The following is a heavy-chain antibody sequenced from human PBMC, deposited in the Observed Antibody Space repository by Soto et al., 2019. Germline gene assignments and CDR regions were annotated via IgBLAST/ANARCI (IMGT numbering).Heavy chain of an antibody. CDR1: GGSFSGYS. Sequence: SETLSLTCAVYGGSFSGYSWTWIRQPPGTGLEWIGEINHSGSTNYNPSLKSRVTISVDTSKNQFSLKLTSVTAADTALYYCARDKIPGLFDYWGQGTLVTLSS. CDR3: ARDKIPGLFDY. J-gene: IGHJ4*02. V-gene: IGHV4-34*01. CDR2: INHSGST. D-gene: IGHD2-21*01.